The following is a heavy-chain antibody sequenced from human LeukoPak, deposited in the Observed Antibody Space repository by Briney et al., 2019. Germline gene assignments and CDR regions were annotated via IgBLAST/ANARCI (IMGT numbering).Heavy chain of an antibody. Sequence: PSETLSLTCTVSGDSISSTSYYWGWIRQPPGKGLEWIGSIYYSGSNYYNPFLKSRLTISVDTSTNQFSLKLTSVTAADTAVYYCARSSGGWPIYYFDYWGQGTLVTVFS. V-gene: IGHV4-39*07. CDR3: ARSSGGWPIYYFDY. CDR2: IYYSGSN. CDR1: GDSISSTSYY. J-gene: IGHJ4*02. D-gene: IGHD6-19*01.